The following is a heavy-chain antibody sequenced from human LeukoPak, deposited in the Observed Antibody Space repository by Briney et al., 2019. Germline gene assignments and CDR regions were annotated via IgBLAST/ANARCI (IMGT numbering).Heavy chain of an antibody. Sequence: PGGSLRLSCAASGFTVSTNYMNWVRQAPGKGLEWVSIIYSGATTYYADSVKGRFTISRDTSKNTVSLQMNSLRAEGTAVYFCARVGDHFHWNLDLWGRGTLVTVSS. V-gene: IGHV3-53*01. D-gene: IGHD3-3*02. J-gene: IGHJ2*01. CDR1: GFTVSTNY. CDR2: IYSGATT. CDR3: ARVGDHFHWNLDL.